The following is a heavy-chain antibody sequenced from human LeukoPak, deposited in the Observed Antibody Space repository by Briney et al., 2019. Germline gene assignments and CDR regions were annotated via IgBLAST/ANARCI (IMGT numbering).Heavy chain of an antibody. D-gene: IGHD5-24*01. CDR3: AREGRDGYRFFDW. J-gene: IGHJ4*02. CDR1: GFTFSSYA. CDR2: ISYDGSNK. V-gene: IGHV3-30-3*01. Sequence: PGGSLRLSCAASGFTFSSYAMHWVRQDPGKGLEWVAVISYDGSNKYYADSVKGRFTISRDNSKNTLYLQMNSLRAEDTAVYYCAREGRDGYRFFDWWGQGTLFTVSS.